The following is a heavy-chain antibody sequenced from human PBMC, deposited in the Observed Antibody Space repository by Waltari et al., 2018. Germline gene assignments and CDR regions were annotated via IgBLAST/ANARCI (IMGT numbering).Heavy chain of an antibody. V-gene: IGHV4-39*01. CDR3: ARRGSSFN. CDR2: IYYSGST. Sequence: GGSISSSSYYWGWIRQPPGKGLEWIGSIYYSGSTYYNPSLKSRVTISVDTSKNQFSLKLSSVTAADTAVYYCARRGSSFNWGQGTLVTVSS. J-gene: IGHJ4*02. D-gene: IGHD1-26*01. CDR1: GGSISSSSYY.